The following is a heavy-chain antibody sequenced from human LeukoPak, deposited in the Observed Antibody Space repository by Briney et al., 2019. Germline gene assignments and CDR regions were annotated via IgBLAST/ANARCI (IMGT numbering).Heavy chain of an antibody. J-gene: IGHJ4*02. V-gene: IGHV3-23*01. CDR1: GFTFSSYA. D-gene: IGHD5-24*01. CDR3: AKSGYNRFDY. Sequence: GGSLRLSCAASGFTFSSYAMSWVRQAPGKGLEWVSNISGSGSGGSTYYADSVKGRFTISRDNSKNTLYLQMNSLRAEDTAVYYCAKSGYNRFDYWGQGTLVTVSS. CDR2: ISGSGSGGST.